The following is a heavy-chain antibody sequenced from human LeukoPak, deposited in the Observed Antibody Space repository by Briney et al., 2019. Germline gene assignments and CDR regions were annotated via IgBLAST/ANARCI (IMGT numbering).Heavy chain of an antibody. D-gene: IGHD6-13*01. CDR1: GYTFTGYY. CDR3: ARRTSYSSSWYGGNNWFDP. V-gene: IGHV1-2*02. Sequence: ASVKVSCTASGYTFTGYYMHWVRQAPGQGLEWMGWINPNSGGTNYAQKFQGRVTMTRDTSISTAYMELSRLRSDDTAVYYCARRTSYSSSWYGGNNWFDPWGQGTLVTVSS. CDR2: INPNSGGT. J-gene: IGHJ5*02.